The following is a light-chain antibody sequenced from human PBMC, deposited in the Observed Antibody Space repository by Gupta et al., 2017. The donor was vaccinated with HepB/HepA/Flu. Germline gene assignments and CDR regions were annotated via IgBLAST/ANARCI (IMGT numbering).Light chain of an antibody. CDR3: QQYNNWAPLT. CDR2: GAS. J-gene: IGKJ4*01. CDR1: QSVRSN. V-gene: IGKV3-15*01. Sequence: IVMTQSPPTLSVSPGERATRSCRASQSVRSNLDWYQQKPVQAPRLLIYGASTSYPGITARFGGSGCGKELTLSSSSRQKEDFAGYYYQQYNNWAPLTFGGGTKVEIK.